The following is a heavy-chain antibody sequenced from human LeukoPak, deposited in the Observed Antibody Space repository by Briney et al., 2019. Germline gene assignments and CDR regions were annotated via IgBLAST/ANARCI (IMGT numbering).Heavy chain of an antibody. V-gene: IGHV1-2*06. D-gene: IGHD5-12*01. CDR2: INPNSGGT. CDR1: GYTFTGYY. Sequence: ASVKVSCKASGYTFTGYYMHWVRQAPGQGLEWMGRINPNSGGTNYAQKFQGRVTMTRDTSICTAYMELSRLRSEDTAVYYCARYSGYDWGVPDYWGQGTLVTVSS. CDR3: ARYSGYDWGVPDY. J-gene: IGHJ4*02.